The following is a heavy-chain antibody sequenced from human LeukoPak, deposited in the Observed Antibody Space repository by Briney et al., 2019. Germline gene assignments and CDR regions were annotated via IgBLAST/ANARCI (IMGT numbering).Heavy chain of an antibody. J-gene: IGHJ4*02. CDR1: GFTVSNNY. V-gene: IGHV3-53*01. CDR2: IYSGGTT. D-gene: IGHD2-2*01. Sequence: GGSLRLSCAASGFTVSNNYMSWVRQAPGKGLEWVSVIYSGGTTYCTDSVKGRFTISRDKFKNTLYLQMNSLRAEDTAVYYCARDGCSTTSCYADWGQGTLVTVSS. CDR3: ARDGCSTTSCYAD.